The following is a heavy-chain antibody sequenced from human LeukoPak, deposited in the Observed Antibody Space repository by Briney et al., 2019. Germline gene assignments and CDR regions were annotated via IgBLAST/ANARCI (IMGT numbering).Heavy chain of an antibody. CDR1: GFTFSSYA. V-gene: IGHV3-30-3*01. Sequence: PGGSLRLSCAASGFTFSSYAMHWVRQAPGKGLEWVAVISYDGSNKYYADSVKGRFTISRDNSKNTLYLQMNSLRAEDTAVYYCARDGPWSPPYFDYWGQGTLVTVSS. CDR3: ARDGPWSPPYFDY. J-gene: IGHJ4*02. CDR2: ISYDGSNK. D-gene: IGHD2-8*02.